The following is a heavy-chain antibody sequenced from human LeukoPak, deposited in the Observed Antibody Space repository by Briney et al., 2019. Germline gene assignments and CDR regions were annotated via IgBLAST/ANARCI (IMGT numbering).Heavy chain of an antibody. D-gene: IGHD4-17*01. CDR1: GFTFSSYA. CDR2: ISGSGGST. CDR3: ARGNGDQRNGAFDY. J-gene: IGHJ4*02. V-gene: IGHV3-23*01. Sequence: PGGSLRLSCAASGFTFSSYAMSWVRQAPGKGLEWVSAISGSGGSTYYADSVKGRFTISRDNSKNTLYLQMNSLRAEDTAVYYCARGNGDQRNGAFDYWGQGTLVTVSS.